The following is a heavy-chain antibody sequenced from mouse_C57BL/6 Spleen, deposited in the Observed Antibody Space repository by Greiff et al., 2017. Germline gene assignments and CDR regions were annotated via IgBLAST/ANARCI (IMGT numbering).Heavy chain of an antibody. CDR3: ARSGLKGSMDY. Sequence: QVQLKQSGAELVRPGTSVKMSCKASGYTFTNYWIGWAKQRPGHGLEWIGDIYPGGGYTNYNEKFKGKATLTADKSSSTAYMQFSSLTSEDSAIYYCARSGLKGSMDYWGQGTSVTVSS. CDR2: IYPGGGYT. CDR1: GYTFTNYW. D-gene: IGHD1-3*01. V-gene: IGHV1-63*01. J-gene: IGHJ4*01.